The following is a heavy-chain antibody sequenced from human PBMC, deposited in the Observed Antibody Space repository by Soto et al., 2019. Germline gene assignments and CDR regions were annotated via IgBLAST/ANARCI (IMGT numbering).Heavy chain of an antibody. CDR2: IVPILNVV. D-gene: IGHD3-10*01. CDR3: ARVGSEGAHFDL. Sequence: QVQLVQSGAAVMKPGSSVKVSCKASGGTFSTSTFSWVRHAPGQGLEWMGRIVPILNVVNYAQKFQGRITITADKSTTTTYMDLTRLRSEDTALYYCARVGSEGAHFDLWGQGTLVTVSS. V-gene: IGHV1-69*04. J-gene: IGHJ4*02. CDR1: GGTFSTST.